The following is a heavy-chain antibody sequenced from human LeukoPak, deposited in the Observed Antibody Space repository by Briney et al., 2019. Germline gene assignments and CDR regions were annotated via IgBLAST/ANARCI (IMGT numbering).Heavy chain of an antibody. CDR2: IYYSGST. Sequence: SETLSLTCTVSGGSISSYYWSWIRQPPGKGLEWIGYIYYSGSTNYNPSLKSRVTISVDTSKNQFSLKLSSVTAADTAVYYCARGSGYEYSGYFDYWGQGTLVTVSS. J-gene: IGHJ4*02. CDR3: ARGSGYEYSGYFDY. D-gene: IGHD5-12*01. V-gene: IGHV4-59*01. CDR1: GGSISSYY.